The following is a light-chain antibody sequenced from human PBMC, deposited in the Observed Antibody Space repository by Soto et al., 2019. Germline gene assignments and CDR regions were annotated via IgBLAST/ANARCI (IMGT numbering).Light chain of an antibody. CDR3: QQYNNYPRT. CDR2: DAS. Sequence: DIQMTQSPSTLSASIGDRVTITCRASESIRTWLAWYQHKPGKAPKFLIYDASSLESGVPSRFSGSGSGTEFTLTIGNRQPDDFATYFCQQYNNYPRTFGQGTKVDIK. CDR1: ESIRTW. V-gene: IGKV1-5*01. J-gene: IGKJ1*01.